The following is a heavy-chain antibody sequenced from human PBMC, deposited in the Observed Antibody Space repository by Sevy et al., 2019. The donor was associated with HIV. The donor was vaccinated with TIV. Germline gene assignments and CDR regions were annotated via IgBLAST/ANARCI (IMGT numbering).Heavy chain of an antibody. CDR1: GFTFSRYD. J-gene: IGHJ3*02. Sequence: GGSLRLSCAASGFTFSRYDMHWVRQVTGKGLEWVAAIGTLHDTFYTDSVKGRFTISRDSATESLFLQMNSLRVGETAVDYRARGHGGNGPGPDDAFDIWGQGTMVTVSS. CDR2: IGTLHDT. D-gene: IGHD4-17*01. V-gene: IGHV3-13*01. CDR3: ARGHGGNGPGPDDAFDI.